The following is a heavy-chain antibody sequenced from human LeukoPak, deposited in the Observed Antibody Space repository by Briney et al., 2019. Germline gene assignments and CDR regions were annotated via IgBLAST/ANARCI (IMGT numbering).Heavy chain of an antibody. CDR3: ARVMPWDGYNPYYFDY. CDR1: GYTFTSYD. Sequence: SVKVSCKASGYTFTSYDINGVRQASGQGLEWMGLMNPNRGNTGYAQKFQGRVTITTNTSTRTAYMELGGQRSEDTAVYYCARVMPWDGYNPYYFDYWGQGALVTVSS. J-gene: IGHJ4*02. CDR2: MNPNRGNT. D-gene: IGHD5-24*01. V-gene: IGHV1-8*03.